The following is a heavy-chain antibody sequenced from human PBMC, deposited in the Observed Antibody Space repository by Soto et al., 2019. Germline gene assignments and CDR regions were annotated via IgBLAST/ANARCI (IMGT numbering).Heavy chain of an antibody. D-gene: IGHD6-13*01. V-gene: IGHV4-34*01. CDR2: INHSGST. Sequence: SDTLSLTYAFYGGSFTDSSWSWICQPPGKGLEWIGEINHSGSTNYNPSLKSRVTISVDTSKNQFSLKLSSVTAADTAVYYCARLREQLVRYYGMDVWGQGTTVT. CDR3: ARLREQLVRYYGMDV. J-gene: IGHJ6*02. CDR1: GGSFTDSS.